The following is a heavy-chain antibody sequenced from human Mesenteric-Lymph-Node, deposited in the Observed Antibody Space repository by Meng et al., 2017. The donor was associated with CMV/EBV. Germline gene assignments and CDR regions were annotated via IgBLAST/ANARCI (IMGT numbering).Heavy chain of an antibody. V-gene: IGHV1-8*01. J-gene: IGHJ4*02. CDR3: ARLRQGN. Sequence: SVKVSCKAYGYTFTSYDINWVRQATGQGLEWMGWMNPNSPSTGYAQKFQGRITMTRNLSISTAYMELSSLRSEDTAVYYCARLRQGNWGQGTLVTVSS. CDR2: MNPNSPST. CDR1: GYTFTSYD.